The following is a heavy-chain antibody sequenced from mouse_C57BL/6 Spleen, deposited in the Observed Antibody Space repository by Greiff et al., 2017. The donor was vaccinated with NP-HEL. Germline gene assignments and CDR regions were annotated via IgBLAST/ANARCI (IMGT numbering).Heavy chain of an antibody. Sequence: VQLQQSGPELVKPGASVKISCKASGYTFTDYYMNWVKQSHGKSLEWIGDINPNNGGTSYNPKFKGKATLTVDKSSSAAYRERCSLTSEDSAVDYCARNYDYRYYFDDWGKGTTLTVSS. D-gene: IGHD2-4*01. CDR1: GYTFTDYY. V-gene: IGHV1-26*01. CDR2: INPNNGGT. CDR3: ARNYDYRYYFDD. J-gene: IGHJ2*01.